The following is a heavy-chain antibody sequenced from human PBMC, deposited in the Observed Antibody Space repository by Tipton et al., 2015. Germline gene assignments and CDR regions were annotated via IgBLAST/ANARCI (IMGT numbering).Heavy chain of an antibody. CDR2: IYYRGNT. V-gene: IGHV4-59*08. CDR3: ARLRILDDWFGP. Sequence: TLSLTCTVSGGSISHYYWSWIRQPPGKGLEWLGHIYYRGNTNYNPSLKSRVTMSVETSRNQVSLKLISVTAADTAAYYCARLRILDDWFGPWGQGTLVTVSS. CDR1: GGSISHYY. J-gene: IGHJ5*02. D-gene: IGHD2-15*01.